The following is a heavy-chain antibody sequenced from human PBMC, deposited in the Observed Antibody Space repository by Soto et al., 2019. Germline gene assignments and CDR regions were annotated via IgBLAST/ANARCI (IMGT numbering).Heavy chain of an antibody. J-gene: IGHJ3*02. D-gene: IGHD3-22*01. V-gene: IGHV3-23*01. CDR3: VRRAQYFDGTGFHAFDI. CDR1: GYNFNKYV. CDR2: ISSGGDNT. Sequence: EVQLLGSGGGLRQPGGSLRLSCVASGYNFNKYVVSWVRQAPGKGLEWVSAISSGGDNTHYADSVKGRFTITRDNSKNMLYLEMNSLTDEDTAVYYCVRRAQYFDGTGFHAFDIWGQGTRVTVSS.